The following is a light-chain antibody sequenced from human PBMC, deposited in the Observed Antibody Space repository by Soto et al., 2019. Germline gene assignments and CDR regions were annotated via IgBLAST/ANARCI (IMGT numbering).Light chain of an antibody. J-gene: IGKJ4*01. Sequence: EIVMTQSPATLSLSPGERATLSCRASQSVYSNLAWYQQKPGQTPRLLIYESSTRATGIPARFSGGGSGTESPLAIRRLQSEDVADYFCQQYQSWPLTFGGGTKVEIK. V-gene: IGKV3-15*01. CDR1: QSVYSN. CDR2: ESS. CDR3: QQYQSWPLT.